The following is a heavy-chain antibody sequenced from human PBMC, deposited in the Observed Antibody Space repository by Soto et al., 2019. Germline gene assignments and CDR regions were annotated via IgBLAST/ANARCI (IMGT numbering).Heavy chain of an antibody. CDR3: ARGLAALPVFAFDI. V-gene: IGHV2-5*01. Sequence: QSTLKESGPTLVKPTQTLTLTCSFSGFSLTTSGVGVGWIRQPPGKALEWLAHIYWSGDEHYRPSLKSRLSITKDTSKHHVVLTMTNMDPVDTATYYCARGLAALPVFAFDIWGQGTMVTVSS. CDR2: IYWSGDE. J-gene: IGHJ3*02. CDR1: GFSLTTSGVG. D-gene: IGHD6-6*01.